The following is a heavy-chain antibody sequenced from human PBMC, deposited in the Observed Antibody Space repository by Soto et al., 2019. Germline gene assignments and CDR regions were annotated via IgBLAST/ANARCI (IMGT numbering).Heavy chain of an antibody. CDR3: ARAGAVAGEGDY. D-gene: IGHD6-19*01. V-gene: IGHV1-3*01. J-gene: IGHJ4*02. CDR1: GYTFTSYA. CDR2: INAGNGNT. Sequence: GASVKVSCKASGYTFTSYAMHWVRQAPGQRLEWMGRINAGNGNTKYSQKFQGRVTITRDTSASTAYMELSSLRSEDTAVYYCARAGAVAGEGDYWGQGTLVTVSS.